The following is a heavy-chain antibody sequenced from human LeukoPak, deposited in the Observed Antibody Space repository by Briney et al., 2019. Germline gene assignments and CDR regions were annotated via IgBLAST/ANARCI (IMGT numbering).Heavy chain of an antibody. V-gene: IGHV1-24*01. J-gene: IGHJ4*02. CDR2: FDPEDGET. CDR1: GYTLTELS. D-gene: IGHD1-26*01. CDR3: ATGLGVGATSFDY. Sequence: ASVKVSCKVSGYTLTELSMHWVRQAPGKGLEWMGGFDPEDGETIYAQKFQGGVTMTEDTSTDTAYMELSSLRSEDTAVYYCATGLGVGATSFDYWGQGTLVTVSS.